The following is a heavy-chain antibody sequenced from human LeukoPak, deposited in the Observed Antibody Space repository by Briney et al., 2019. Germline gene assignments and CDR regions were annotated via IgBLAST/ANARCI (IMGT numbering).Heavy chain of an antibody. Sequence: ASVKVSCKVSGYTFDSYGITWVRQAPGQGLEWLGWISIYNGKTNHSEKFQGRVTMSRDTSTTTAFLEVKSLRSDDTAVYYCAKDRNYFDSWGKGTLVTVSS. CDR2: ISIYNGKT. V-gene: IGHV1-18*04. J-gene: IGHJ4*02. CDR3: AKDRNYFDS. CDR1: GYTFDSYG.